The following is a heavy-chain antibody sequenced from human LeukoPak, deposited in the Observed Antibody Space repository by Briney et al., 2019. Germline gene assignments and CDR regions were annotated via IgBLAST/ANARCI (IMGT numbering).Heavy chain of an antibody. CDR2: MNPNSGNT. J-gene: IGHJ6*03. CDR1: GYTFTSYD. Sequence: ASVKVSCKASGYTFTSYDINWVRQATGQGLEWTGWMNPNSGNTGYAQKFQGRVTITRNTSISTAYMELSSLRSEDTAVYYCARASSGYYRGYYYYYMDVWGKGTTVTVSS. V-gene: IGHV1-8*03. D-gene: IGHD3-22*01. CDR3: ARASSGYYRGYYYYYMDV.